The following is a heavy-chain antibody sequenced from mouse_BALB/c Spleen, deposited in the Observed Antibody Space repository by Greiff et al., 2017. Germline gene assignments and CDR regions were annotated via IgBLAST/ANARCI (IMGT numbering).Heavy chain of an antibody. D-gene: IGHD4-1*01. CDR2: ISSGGST. CDR3: ARGAGTGYAMDY. CDR1: GFTFSSYA. Sequence: EVQLVESGGGLVKPGGSLKLSCAASGFTFSSYAMSWVRQTPEKRLEWVASISSGGSTYYPDSVKGRFTISRDNARNILYLQMSSLRSEDTAMYYCARGAGTGYAMDYWGQGTSVTVSS. V-gene: IGHV5-6-5*01. J-gene: IGHJ4*01.